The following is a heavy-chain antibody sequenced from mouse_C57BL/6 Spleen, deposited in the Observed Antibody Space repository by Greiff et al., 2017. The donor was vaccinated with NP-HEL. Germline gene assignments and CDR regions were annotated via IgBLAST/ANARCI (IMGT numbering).Heavy chain of an antibody. J-gene: IGHJ2*01. CDR2: IDPETGGT. Sequence: VQLQESGAELVRPGASVTLSCKASGYTFTDYEMHWVKQTPVHGLEWIGAIDPETGGTAYNQKFKGKAILTADKSSSTAYMELRSLTSEDSAVYYCTRRGNYDYWGQGTTLTVSS. V-gene: IGHV1-15*01. D-gene: IGHD2-1*01. CDR1: GYTFTDYE. CDR3: TRRGNYDY.